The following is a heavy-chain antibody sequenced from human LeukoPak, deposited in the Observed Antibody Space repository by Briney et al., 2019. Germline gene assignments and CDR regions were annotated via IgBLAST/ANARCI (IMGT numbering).Heavy chain of an antibody. D-gene: IGHD2-21*01. J-gene: IGHJ3*02. Sequence: GGSLRLSCAASGFTFSSYSMNWVRQAPGKGLEWVSYISSGSSTIYYADSVKGRFTISRDNAKNSLYLQMNSLRAEDTAVYYCASSFLAYCGGDYLPKAPCAFDIWGQGTMVTVSS. V-gene: IGHV3-48*04. CDR3: ASSFLAYCGGDYLPKAPCAFDI. CDR1: GFTFSSYS. CDR2: ISSGSSTI.